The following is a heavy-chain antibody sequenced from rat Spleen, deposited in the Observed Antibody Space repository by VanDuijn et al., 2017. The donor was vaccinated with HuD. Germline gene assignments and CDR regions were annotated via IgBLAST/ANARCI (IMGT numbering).Heavy chain of an antibody. J-gene: IGHJ3*01. Sequence: QVQLKESGPGLVQPSQTLSLTCTVSGFSLTSYNVHWVRQPTGKGLEWMGVIWTGGSTDYNSALKSRLSISRDTSKSQVFLKMNSLQTEDIATYYCARNNYFDYWGQGTLVTVSS. D-gene: IGHD1-10*01. CDR2: IWTGGST. CDR3: ARNNYFDY. CDR1: GFSLTSYN. V-gene: IGHV2-30*01.